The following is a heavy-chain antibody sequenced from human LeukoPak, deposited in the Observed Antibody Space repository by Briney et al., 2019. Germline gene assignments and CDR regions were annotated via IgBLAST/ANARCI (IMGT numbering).Heavy chain of an antibody. J-gene: IGHJ4*02. Sequence: GGALRLSCAASGFTFSSYAMSWVRQAPGKGLEWVSGISGSGGSTYYADSVKGRFTISRDNSKNTLSLQMNSLRAEDTAVYYCAKGGTMIVVVITRFDYWGQGTLVTVSS. CDR3: AKGGTMIVVVITRFDY. CDR2: ISGSGGST. D-gene: IGHD3-22*01. V-gene: IGHV3-23*01. CDR1: GFTFSSYA.